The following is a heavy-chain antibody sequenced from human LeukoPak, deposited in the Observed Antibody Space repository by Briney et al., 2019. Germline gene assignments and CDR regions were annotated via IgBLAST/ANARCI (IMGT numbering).Heavy chain of an antibody. CDR2: IWYDGSNK. CDR3: AREGEGGAFDY. J-gene: IGHJ4*02. Sequence: AGGSLRLSCAASGFTSSSYGMHWVRQAPGRGLEWVAVIWYDGSNKYYADSVKGRFTISRDNSKNTLYLQMNSLRAEDTAVYYCAREGEGGAFDYWGQGTLVTVSS. CDR1: GFTSSSYG. V-gene: IGHV3-33*01. D-gene: IGHD3-16*01.